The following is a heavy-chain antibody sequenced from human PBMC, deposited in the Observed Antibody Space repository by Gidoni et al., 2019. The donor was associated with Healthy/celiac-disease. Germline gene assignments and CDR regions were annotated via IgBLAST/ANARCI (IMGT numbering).Heavy chain of an antibody. J-gene: IGHJ5*02. V-gene: IGHV2-26*01. CDR3: ARMVAVAGLNWFDP. CDR1: GFSLSNARMG. CDR2: IFSNDEK. Sequence: QVTLKASGPVLVKPTETLTLTCTVSGFSLSNARMGVSWIRQPPGKALEWLAHIFSNDEKSYSTSLKSRLTISKDTSKSQVVLTMTNMDPVDTATYYCARMVAVAGLNWFDPWGQGTLVTVSS. D-gene: IGHD6-19*01.